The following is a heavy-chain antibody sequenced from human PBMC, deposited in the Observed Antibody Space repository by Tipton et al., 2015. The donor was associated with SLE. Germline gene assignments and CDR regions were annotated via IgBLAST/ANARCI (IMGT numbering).Heavy chain of an antibody. CDR1: ADSMTSHY. V-gene: IGHV4-59*11. CDR3: ARGEYGWQHWNYFDY. CDR2: VFYRGNT. Sequence: TLSLTCTVSADSMTSHYWSWIRQSPGKGLEWIGYVFYRGNTRYSPSLNRRVTIAIDTSRRQFTLNLKSVTAADTAVYYCARGEYGWQHWNYFDYWGQGTLVTVSS. J-gene: IGHJ4*02. D-gene: IGHD4-23*01.